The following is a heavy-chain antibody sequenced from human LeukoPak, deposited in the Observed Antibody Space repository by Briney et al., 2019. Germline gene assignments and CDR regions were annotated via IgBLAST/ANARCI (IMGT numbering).Heavy chain of an antibody. CDR2: INSNGRDT. CDR3: AKDQVVQRWLQLWPTPFDY. D-gene: IGHD5-24*01. Sequence: PGGSLRLSCAASGFAFNNYWIHWVRQAPGKGLVWVSRINSNGRDTIYADSVKGRLTISRDNSKNTLYLQMNSLSPDDTAVYFCAKDQVVQRWLQLWPTPFDYWGQGTLVTVSS. J-gene: IGHJ4*02. V-gene: IGHV3-74*01. CDR1: GFAFNNYW.